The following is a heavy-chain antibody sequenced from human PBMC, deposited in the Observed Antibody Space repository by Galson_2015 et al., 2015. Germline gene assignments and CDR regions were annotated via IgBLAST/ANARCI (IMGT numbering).Heavy chain of an antibody. J-gene: IGHJ5*02. D-gene: IGHD3-10*01. Sequence: TLSLTCSVSGGSFSNYYWSWIRQPPGKGLEWLGHISNSGTSNYNPSLKSRATISLDTSQNQFSLKLSSVTAADTAVYFCAGFYGSGSHTWFDPWGQGTLVTVSS. CDR1: GGSFSNYY. V-gene: IGHV4-4*08. CDR3: AGFYGSGSHTWFDP. CDR2: ISNSGTS.